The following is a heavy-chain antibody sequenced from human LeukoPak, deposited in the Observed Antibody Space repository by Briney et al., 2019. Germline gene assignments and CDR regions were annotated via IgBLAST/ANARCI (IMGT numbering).Heavy chain of an antibody. CDR2: ISRSGSV. CDR3: ARAEGIAAAVLDY. CDR1: GYSISSGYY. V-gene: IGHV4-38-2*02. J-gene: IGHJ4*02. D-gene: IGHD6-13*01. Sequence: SETLSLTCTVSGYSISSGYYWGWIRQPPGKGLDWIGSISRSGSVYYNPSLKSRVTISVDTSKNQFSLKLSSVTAADTAVYYCARAEGIAAAVLDYWGQGTLVTVSS.